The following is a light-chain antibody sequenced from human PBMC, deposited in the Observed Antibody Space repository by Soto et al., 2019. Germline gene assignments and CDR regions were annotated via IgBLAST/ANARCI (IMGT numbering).Light chain of an antibody. V-gene: IGKV3-11*01. CDR2: DSS. CDR1: QSVDKF. J-gene: IGKJ5*01. Sequence: EIVLTQSPGTLSLSPGERATLSCGASQSVDKFLAWYQQRPGQPPRLLIFDSSNRATGVPVRFSGSGSGTVFTLTIGSLEPEDSAVYYCQQRKHWPPITFGQGTRLEIK. CDR3: QQRKHWPPIT.